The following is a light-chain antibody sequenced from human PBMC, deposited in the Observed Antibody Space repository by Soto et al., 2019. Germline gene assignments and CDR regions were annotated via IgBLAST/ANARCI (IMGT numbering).Light chain of an antibody. Sequence: QSALTQPASVSGSPGQSITISCTGTSSDVGGYNYVSWYQQHPGKAPKLMIYDVSNRPSGVSNRFSGSKSGNTASLTISGLQAEDEADYYCSSYTSSSTPVVFGGGTTHTVL. CDR2: DVS. V-gene: IGLV2-14*01. J-gene: IGLJ2*01. CDR1: SSDVGGYNY. CDR3: SSYTSSSTPVV.